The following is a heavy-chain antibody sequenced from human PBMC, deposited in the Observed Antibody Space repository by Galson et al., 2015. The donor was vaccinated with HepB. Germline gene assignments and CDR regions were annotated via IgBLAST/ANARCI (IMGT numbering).Heavy chain of an antibody. V-gene: IGHV1-18*01. CDR1: GYTFTSYG. Sequence: SVKVSCKASGYTFTSYGISWVRQAPGQGLEWMGWISAYNGNTNYAQTLQGRVTMTTDTSTSTAYMELRSLRSDDTAVYYCARNLPSAITMVRGVPPYGMDVWGQGTTVTVSS. D-gene: IGHD3-10*01. CDR3: ARNLPSAITMVRGVPPYGMDV. J-gene: IGHJ6*02. CDR2: ISAYNGNT.